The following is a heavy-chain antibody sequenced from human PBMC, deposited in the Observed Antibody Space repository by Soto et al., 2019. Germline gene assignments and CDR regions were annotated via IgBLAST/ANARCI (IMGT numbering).Heavy chain of an antibody. V-gene: IGHV1-58*01. CDR2: IGVGSGNR. CDR1: GFTFTSSA. Sequence: QMQLVQSGPEVKKPGTSVKVSCKASGFTFTSSAVQWVRQARGQRLEWIGWIGVGSGNRHYAQKFQERVTITRDMSTNTAYMELSSLRSEDTAVYYCAALGVNFDHWGQGPLVTVSS. J-gene: IGHJ4*02. D-gene: IGHD2-8*01. CDR3: AALGVNFDH.